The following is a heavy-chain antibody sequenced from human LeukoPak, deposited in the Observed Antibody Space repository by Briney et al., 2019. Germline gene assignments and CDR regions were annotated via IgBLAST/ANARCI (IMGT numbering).Heavy chain of an antibody. CDR1: GGSISSYY. CDR2: IFYSGST. V-gene: IGHV4-59*01. CDR3: ARVLGSGRNYYYGMDV. D-gene: IGHD3-10*01. J-gene: IGHJ6*02. Sequence: SETLSLTCTVSGGSISSYYWSWIRQPPGKGLEWIGYIFYSGSTNYNPSLKSRVTISVDTSKNQFSLKLSSVTAADTAVYYCARVLGSGRNYYYGMDVWGQGTTVTVSS.